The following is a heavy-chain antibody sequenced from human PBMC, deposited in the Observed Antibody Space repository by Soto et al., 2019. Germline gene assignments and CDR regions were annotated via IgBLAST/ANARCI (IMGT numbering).Heavy chain of an antibody. CDR1: GYTFTSYG. J-gene: IGHJ5*02. Sequence: ASVKVSCKASGYTFTSYGISWVRQAPGKGLEWMGGFDPEDGETIYAQKFQGRVTMTEDTSTDTAYMELSSLRSEDTAVYYCATELSGWFDPWGQGTLVTVSS. V-gene: IGHV1-24*01. CDR3: ATELSGWFDP. CDR2: FDPEDGET.